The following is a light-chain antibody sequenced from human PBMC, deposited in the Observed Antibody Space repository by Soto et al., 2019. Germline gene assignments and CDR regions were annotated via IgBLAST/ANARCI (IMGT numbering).Light chain of an antibody. CDR3: QQRSDWPWT. Sequence: EIVLTQSPATLSLSPGDRVPLXCRASQSVSSYLAWYQQKPGQAPRLLVYEASTRATGIPARFSGGGSGTDFTLTISSLEPEDFAVYYCQQRSDWPWTFGQGTKVDIK. CDR2: EAS. J-gene: IGKJ1*01. CDR1: QSVSSY. V-gene: IGKV3-11*01.